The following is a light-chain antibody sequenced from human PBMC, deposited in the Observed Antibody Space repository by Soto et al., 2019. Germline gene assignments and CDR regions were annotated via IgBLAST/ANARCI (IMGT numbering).Light chain of an antibody. J-gene: IGLJ2*01. CDR1: STDVGGYNY. Sequence: QSALTQPASVSGSPGQSITISCTGTSTDVGGYNYVSWYQHHPGKAPKLIIFDVSDRPSGVSNRFSGSKSGNTASLTISGRQAEDEADYYRHSYTCSSTLVLFGGGTKLTVL. CDR2: DVS. V-gene: IGLV2-14*03. CDR3: HSYTCSSTLVL.